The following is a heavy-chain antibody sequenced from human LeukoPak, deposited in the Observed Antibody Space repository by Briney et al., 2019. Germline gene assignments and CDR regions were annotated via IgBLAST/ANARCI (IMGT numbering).Heavy chain of an antibody. Sequence: SETLPLTCIVSGGPISVDCWNWIRQAPGKGLEWIGYIYYTGRTKYNPSLASRLTISIDTSKSQFSLRPTSVTAADTAANYCAGGHYYGSGSCFDYWGQGTLVTVSS. J-gene: IGHJ4*02. D-gene: IGHD3-10*01. V-gene: IGHV4-59*12. CDR3: AGGHYYGSGSCFDY. CDR1: GGPISVDC. CDR2: IYYTGRT.